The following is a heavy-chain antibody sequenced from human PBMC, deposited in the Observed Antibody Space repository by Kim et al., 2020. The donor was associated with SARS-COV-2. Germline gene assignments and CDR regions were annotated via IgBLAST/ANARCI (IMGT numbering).Heavy chain of an antibody. D-gene: IGHD5-18*01. J-gene: IGHJ6*02. Sequence: SETLSLTCAVYGGSFSGYYWSWIRQPPGKGLEWIGEINHSGSTNYNPSLKSRVTISVDTSKNQFSLKLSSVTAADTAVYYCARGPRGYSPLSCLDVWGQGTTVTVSS. CDR2: INHSGST. V-gene: IGHV4-34*01. CDR3: ARGPRGYSPLSCLDV. CDR1: GGSFSGYY.